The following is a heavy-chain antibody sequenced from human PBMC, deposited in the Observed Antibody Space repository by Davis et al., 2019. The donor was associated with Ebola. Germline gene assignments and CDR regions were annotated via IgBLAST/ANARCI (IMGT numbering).Heavy chain of an antibody. Sequence: ASVKVSCKASGYTFTKYDVHWVQPGHGQAIEWIGWLNPNRGNTGYGQKFQGRVTMTRNTSISTAYMELSSLPSEDTAVYYCARGRKVARMGSWFDSWGQGTLVTVSS. D-gene: IGHD5-12*01. CDR2: LNPNRGNT. CDR3: ARGRKVARMGSWFDS. CDR1: GYTFTKYD. J-gene: IGHJ5*01. V-gene: IGHV1-8*01.